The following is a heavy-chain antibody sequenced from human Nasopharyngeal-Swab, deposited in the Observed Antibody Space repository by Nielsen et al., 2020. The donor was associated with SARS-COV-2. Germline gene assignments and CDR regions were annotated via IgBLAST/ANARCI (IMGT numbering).Heavy chain of an antibody. J-gene: IGHJ6*02. Sequence: GESLKISCAASGFTFSSCSMNWVRQAPGKGLEWVSYISSSSSTIYYADSVKGRFTISRDNAKNSLYLQMNSLRDEDTAVYYCARDRGSYGAYYYGMDVWGQGTTVTVSS. CDR1: GFTFSSCS. V-gene: IGHV3-48*02. CDR3: ARDRGSYGAYYYGMDV. CDR2: ISSSSSTI. D-gene: IGHD5-18*01.